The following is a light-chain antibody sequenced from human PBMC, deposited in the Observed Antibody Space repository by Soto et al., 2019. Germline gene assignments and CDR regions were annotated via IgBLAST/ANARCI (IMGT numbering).Light chain of an antibody. CDR3: QQYDNSPPWT. J-gene: IGKJ1*01. V-gene: IGKV3-20*01. Sequence: EIVLTQSPGTLSFSPGERATLSCRASQSVSSTSIAWYQQKPGQAPRLLIYGASSRATGIPDRFNGSGAGTDFSLTISRLEPEDFAVDYCQQYDNSPPWTFGQGTKVEIK. CDR1: QSVSSTS. CDR2: GAS.